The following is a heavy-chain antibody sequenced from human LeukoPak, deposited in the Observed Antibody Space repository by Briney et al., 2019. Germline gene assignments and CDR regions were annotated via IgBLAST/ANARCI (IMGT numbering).Heavy chain of an antibody. D-gene: IGHD1-26*01. CDR1: GFTFDDYA. J-gene: IGHJ3*02. Sequence: GGSLSLYCADSGFTFDDYAMHWVRQAPGKRLEWVSGISWNSGSIGYADSVKGRFTISRDNAKNSLYLQMNSLRAEDMALYYCAKGDSGSYSAFDIWGQGTMVTVSS. CDR3: AKGDSGSYSAFDI. CDR2: ISWNSGSI. V-gene: IGHV3-9*03.